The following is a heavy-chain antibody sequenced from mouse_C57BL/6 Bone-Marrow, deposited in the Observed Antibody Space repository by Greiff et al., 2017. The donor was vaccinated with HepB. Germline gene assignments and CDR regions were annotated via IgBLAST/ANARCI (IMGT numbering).Heavy chain of an antibody. J-gene: IGHJ4*01. CDR3: ASLRLPRGYAMDY. CDR2: INPSNGGT. V-gene: IGHV1-53*01. Sequence: QVQLQQPGTELVKPGASVKLSCKASGYTFTSYWMHWVKQRPGQGLEWIGNINPSNGGTNYNEKFKSKATLTVDKSSSTAYMQLSSLTSEDSAVYYGASLRLPRGYAMDYWGQGTSVTVSS. D-gene: IGHD3-2*02. CDR1: GYTFTSYW.